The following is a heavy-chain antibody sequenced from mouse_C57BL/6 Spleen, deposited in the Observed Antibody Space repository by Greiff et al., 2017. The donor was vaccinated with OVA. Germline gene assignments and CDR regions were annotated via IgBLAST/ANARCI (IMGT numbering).Heavy chain of an antibody. CDR3: ARQGITTVVAHFDY. Sequence: EVKLVESGGDLVKPGGSLKLSCAASGFTFSSYGMSWVRQTPDKRLEWVATISSGGSCTYYPDRVKGRFTFSRDNAKNTLYLQMSSLTSEDTAMYYCARQGITTVVAHFDYWGQGTTLTVSS. V-gene: IGHV5-6*01. D-gene: IGHD1-1*01. CDR1: GFTFSSYG. J-gene: IGHJ2*01. CDR2: ISSGGSCT.